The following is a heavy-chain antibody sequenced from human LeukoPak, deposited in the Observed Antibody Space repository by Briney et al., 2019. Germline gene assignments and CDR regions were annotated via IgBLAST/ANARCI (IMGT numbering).Heavy chain of an antibody. CDR3: AVEVYRGGDCCHFDY. CDR1: GFTFSNSA. V-gene: IGHV1-58*02. J-gene: IGHJ4*02. Sequence: GTSVKVSCKASGFTFSNSAIQWVRQARGQRHEWIGWIGVGRGNTNYAQKFQQRVTITRDMSTSTAYMELSSLRSEDTAVYYCAVEVYRGGDCCHFDYWGQGTLVTVSS. D-gene: IGHD2-21*02. CDR2: IGVGRGNT.